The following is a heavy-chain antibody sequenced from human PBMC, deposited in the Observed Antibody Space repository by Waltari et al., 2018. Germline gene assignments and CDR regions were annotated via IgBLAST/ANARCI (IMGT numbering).Heavy chain of an antibody. CDR1: GFTFSSYS. V-gene: IGHV3-21*01. D-gene: IGHD6-13*01. CDR2: MSSRSSYI. Sequence: EVQLVESGGGLVKPGGSLRLSCAASGFTFSSYSMNWVRQAPGEGVEVVASMSSRSSYIYYGEEVKGRFTISRDNAKNSLYLQRNSLRAEDTAVYYCARVFIAAAGTFDYWGQGTLVTVSS. CDR3: ARVFIAAAGTFDY. J-gene: IGHJ4*02.